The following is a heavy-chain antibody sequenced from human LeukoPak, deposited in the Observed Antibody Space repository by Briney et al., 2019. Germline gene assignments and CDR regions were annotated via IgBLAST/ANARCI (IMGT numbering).Heavy chain of an antibody. V-gene: IGHV1-58*01. J-gene: IGHJ6*02. Sequence: SVKVSCEATGFTFTSSAVQWVRQARGQRLEWIGWIVVGSGNTNYAQKFQERVTITRDMSTSTAYMELSSLRSEDTAVYYCAAAYSNYYIMDVWGQGTTVTVSS. CDR3: AAAYSNYYIMDV. D-gene: IGHD4-11*01. CDR2: IVVGSGNT. CDR1: GFTFTSSA.